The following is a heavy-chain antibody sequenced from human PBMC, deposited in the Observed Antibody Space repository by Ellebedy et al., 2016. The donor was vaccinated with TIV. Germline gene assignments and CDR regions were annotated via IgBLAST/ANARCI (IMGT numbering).Heavy chain of an antibody. CDR3: ARNVLIFTFDKWYSDL. CDR2: VYYAGNT. D-gene: IGHD3/OR15-3a*01. J-gene: IGHJ2*01. Sequence: SETLSLTCTVSGDSISRSSYYWGWIRQPPGKGLEWIGTVYYAGNTYYNPSLKSRVTISVDTSMNRFSLDLYSVTAADTAVYYCARNVLIFTFDKWYSDLWGRGTLVTVSS. V-gene: IGHV4-39*01. CDR1: GDSISRSSYY.